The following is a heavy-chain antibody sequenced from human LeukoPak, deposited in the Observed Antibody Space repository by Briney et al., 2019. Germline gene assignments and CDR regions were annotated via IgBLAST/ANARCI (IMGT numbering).Heavy chain of an antibody. CDR3: ARVRYYYDSSGYYVYYFDY. V-gene: IGHV4-59*01. J-gene: IGHJ4*02. CDR1: GGSISSYY. CDR2: IYYSGST. Sequence: PSETLSLTCTVSGGSISSYYWSWIRQPPGKGLEWIGYIYYSGSTNYNPSLKSRVTISVDTSKNQFSLELSSVTAADTAVYYCARVRYYYDSSGYYVYYFDYWGQGTLVTVSS. D-gene: IGHD3-22*01.